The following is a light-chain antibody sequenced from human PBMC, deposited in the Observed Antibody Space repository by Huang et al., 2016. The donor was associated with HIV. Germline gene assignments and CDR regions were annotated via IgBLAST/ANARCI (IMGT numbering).Light chain of an antibody. J-gene: IGKJ3*01. V-gene: IGKV3-20*01. Sequence: EIVLTQSPGTLSLSPGERATLSCRASQSVSSSYLAWYQKKPGQAPRLLIYGAANRATGIPDRFSGSGSGTDFTLTISRLEPEDFAVYYCQQYGSSPRGFTFGPGTKVDIK. CDR2: GAA. CDR1: QSVSSSY. CDR3: QQYGSSPRGFT.